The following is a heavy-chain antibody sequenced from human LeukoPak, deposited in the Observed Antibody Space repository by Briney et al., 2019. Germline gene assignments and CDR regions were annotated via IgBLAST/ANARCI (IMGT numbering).Heavy chain of an antibody. CDR1: GFTFSSYS. CDR3: AKDRSIGTYYTFDS. J-gene: IGHJ4*02. V-gene: IGHV3-23*01. Sequence: SGGSLRLSCAASGFTFSSYSMNWVRQAPGKGLEWVSTVSGSGAIAYYTDSDKGRFTISRDNSKNTLYLQMSSLTAKDTAVYYCAKDRSIGTYYTFDSWGQGTLVTVSS. D-gene: IGHD1-26*01. CDR2: VSGSGAIA.